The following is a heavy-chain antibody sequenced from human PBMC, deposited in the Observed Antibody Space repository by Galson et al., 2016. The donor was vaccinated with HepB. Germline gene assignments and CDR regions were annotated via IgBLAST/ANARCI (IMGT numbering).Heavy chain of an antibody. CDR1: GLTVSGDY. CDR3: AKGVAGKGFDY. Sequence: SLRLSCAVSGLTVSGDYMSWVRQAPGKGLEWVANINQDGSTYYADSVKGRFTISRDNSKNTLYLQMNSLRAEDTAVYYCAKGVAGKGFDYWGQGTLVTVSS. V-gene: IGHV3-53*01. D-gene: IGHD6-19*01. CDR2: INQDGST. J-gene: IGHJ4*02.